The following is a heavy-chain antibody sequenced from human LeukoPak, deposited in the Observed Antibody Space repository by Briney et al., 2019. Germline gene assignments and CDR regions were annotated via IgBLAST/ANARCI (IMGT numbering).Heavy chain of an antibody. V-gene: IGHV3-64*04. CDR2: ISSNGGST. CDR1: GFTFSSYA. Sequence: GSLRLSCSASGFTFSSYAMHWVRQAPGKGLEYVSAISSNGGSTYYADSVKGRFTISRDNSKNTLYLQMNSLRDGDTAVYYCAADYYDSSGYGFLFWGQGTMVTVSS. J-gene: IGHJ3*01. D-gene: IGHD3-22*01. CDR3: AADYYDSSGYGFLF.